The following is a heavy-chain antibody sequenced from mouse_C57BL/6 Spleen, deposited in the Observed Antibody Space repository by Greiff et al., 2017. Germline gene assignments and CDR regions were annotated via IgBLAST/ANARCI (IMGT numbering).Heavy chain of an antibody. V-gene: IGHV1-80*01. CDR2: IYPGDGDT. D-gene: IGHD2-4*01. CDR3: ARCDYDDGFAY. Sequence: QVQLQQSGAELVKPGASVKISCKASGSAFSSYWMNWVKQRPGKGLEWIGQIYPGDGDTNYNGKFKGKATLTADKSSSTAYMQLSSLTSEDSAVYFWARCDYDDGFAYWGQGTLVTVSA. J-gene: IGHJ3*01. CDR1: GSAFSSYW.